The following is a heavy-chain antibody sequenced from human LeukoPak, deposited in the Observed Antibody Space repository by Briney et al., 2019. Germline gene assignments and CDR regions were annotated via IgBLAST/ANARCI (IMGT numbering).Heavy chain of an antibody. CDR2: ISADNGNT. Sequence: ASVKVSCKASGYTFTSYGISWVRQAPGQGLEWMGWISADNGNTNYVQKLQGRVTMTTDTSTSTVYMELRSLRSDDTAVYYCARWVDDFWSGYPGGFDYWGQGTLVTVSS. CDR1: GYTFTSYG. CDR3: ARWVDDFWSGYPGGFDY. V-gene: IGHV1-18*01. J-gene: IGHJ4*02. D-gene: IGHD3-3*01.